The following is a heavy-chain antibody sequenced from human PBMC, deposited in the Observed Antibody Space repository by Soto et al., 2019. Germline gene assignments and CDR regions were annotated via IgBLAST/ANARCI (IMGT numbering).Heavy chain of an antibody. CDR2: IYYSGST. CDR3: ASGKLGSDAFDI. J-gene: IGHJ3*02. V-gene: IGHV4-31*03. CDR1: GGSIISGGYY. Sequence: SETLSLTCTVSGGSIISGGYYWIWIRQHPGKGLEWIGYIYYSGSTYYNPSLKSRVTISVDTSKNQFSLKLSSVTAADTAVYYCASGKLGSDAFDIWGQGTMVTVSS. D-gene: IGHD7-27*01.